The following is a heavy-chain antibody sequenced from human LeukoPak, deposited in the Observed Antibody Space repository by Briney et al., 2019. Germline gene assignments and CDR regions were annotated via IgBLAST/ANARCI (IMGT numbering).Heavy chain of an antibody. CDR1: GYTFNTYG. V-gene: IGHV1-18*01. D-gene: IGHD6-19*01. CDR2: ISPYNGNT. Sequence: ASVKVSCKASGYTFNTYGITWVRQAPGQGLEWMGWISPYNGNTNYAQKFQGRVTLTTDTSTSTAYMELRSLRSDDTAVFYCARGSSGWYDDAFDIWGQGTMVTVSS. J-gene: IGHJ3*02. CDR3: ARGSSGWYDDAFDI.